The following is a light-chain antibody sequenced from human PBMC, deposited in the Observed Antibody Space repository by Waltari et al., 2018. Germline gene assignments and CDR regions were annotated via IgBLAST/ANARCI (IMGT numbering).Light chain of an antibody. Sequence: QTVVTQEPSVSVSTGGTATLTCGLSSGSVSTNSYPSWYQQTPGQAPRTLIYNTNTRSSGVPDRFSGSILGNKAALTITGAQADDECDYYCVIYMGNGISVFGGGTKLTVL. V-gene: IGLV8-61*01. CDR3: VIYMGNGISV. J-gene: IGLJ2*01. CDR1: SGSVSTNSY. CDR2: NTN.